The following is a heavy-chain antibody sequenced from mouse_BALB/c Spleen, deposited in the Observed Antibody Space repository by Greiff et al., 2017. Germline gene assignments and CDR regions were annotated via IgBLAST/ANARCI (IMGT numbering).Heavy chain of an antibody. CDR1: GFTFSDYY. V-gene: IGHV5-4*02. CDR3: ARDPYYGSSLYAMDY. CDR2: ISDGGSYT. Sequence: EVQRVESGGGLVKPGGSLKLSCAASGFTFSDYYMYWVRQTPEKRLEWVATISDGGSYTYYPDSVKGRFTISRDNAKNNLYLQMSSLKSEDTAMYYCARDPYYGSSLYAMDYWGQGTSVTVSS. J-gene: IGHJ4*01. D-gene: IGHD1-1*01.